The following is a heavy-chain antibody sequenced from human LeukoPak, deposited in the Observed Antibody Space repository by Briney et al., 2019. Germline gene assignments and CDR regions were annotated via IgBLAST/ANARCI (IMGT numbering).Heavy chain of an antibody. CDR2: IYPGDSDT. CDR1: GYSFTSYW. V-gene: IGHV5-51*01. D-gene: IGHD3-22*01. CDR3: ARLAYDSSGYYGAFDI. J-gene: IGHJ3*02. Sequence: PGESLKISCKGSGYSFTSYWIGWVRQMPGKGLEWMGIIYPGDSDTRYSPSFQGQVTISADKSISTAYLQWSSLKASDTAMYYCARLAYDSSGYYGAFDIWGQGTMVTVSS.